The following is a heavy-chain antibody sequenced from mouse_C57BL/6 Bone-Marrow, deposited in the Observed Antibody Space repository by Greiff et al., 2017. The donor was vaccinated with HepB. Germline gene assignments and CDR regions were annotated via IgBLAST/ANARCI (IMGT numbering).Heavy chain of an antibody. CDR1: GFTFSSYG. CDR3: ARHSNYYYGSSYGAMDY. V-gene: IGHV5-6*01. CDR2: ISSGGSYT. D-gene: IGHD1-1*01. Sequence: DVQLQESGGDLVKPGGSLKLSCAASGFTFSSYGMSWVRQTPDKRLEWVATISSGGSYTYYPDSVKGRFTISRDNAKNTLYLQMSSLKSEDTAMYYCARHSNYYYGSSYGAMDYWGQGTSVTVSS. J-gene: IGHJ4*01.